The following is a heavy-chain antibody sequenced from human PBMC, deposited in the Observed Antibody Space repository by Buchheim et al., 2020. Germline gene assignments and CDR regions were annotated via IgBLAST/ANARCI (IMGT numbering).Heavy chain of an antibody. D-gene: IGHD3-3*01. CDR1: GGSISSGSYY. J-gene: IGHJ6*02. CDR2: IYTSGST. CDR3: ARDGMGSYYDFWSGYSVYYGMDV. V-gene: IGHV4-61*02. Sequence: QVQLQESGPGLVKPSQTLSLTCTVSGGSISSGSYYWSWIRQPAGKGLEWIGRIYTSGSTNYNPSLKSRVTISVETSKNQFSLKLSSVTAADTAVYYCARDGMGSYYDFWSGYSVYYGMDVWGQGTT.